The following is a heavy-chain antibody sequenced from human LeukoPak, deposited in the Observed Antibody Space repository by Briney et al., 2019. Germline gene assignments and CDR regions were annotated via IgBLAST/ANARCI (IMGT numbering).Heavy chain of an antibody. Sequence: SETLSLTCTVPGGSISSYYWSWSRQPPGKGLEWIGYISYSGTTNYNASLESRVTISVDTSKNQFSLKLSSVTAADTAVYYCARHTGGTTADYWGQGTLVTVSS. D-gene: IGHD1-1*01. CDR3: ARHTGGTTADY. CDR1: GGSISSYY. V-gene: IGHV4-59*08. J-gene: IGHJ4*02. CDR2: ISYSGTT.